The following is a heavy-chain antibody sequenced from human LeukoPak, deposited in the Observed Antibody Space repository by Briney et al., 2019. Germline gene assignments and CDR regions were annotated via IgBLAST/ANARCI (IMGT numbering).Heavy chain of an antibody. CDR3: ARGIAVAVFDY. J-gene: IGHJ4*02. Sequence: KPSETLSLTCTVSGGSISSYSYYWSWIRQPPGKGLEWIGYIYYSGSTNYNPSLKSRVTISVDTSKNQFSLKLSSVTAADTAVYYCARGIAVAVFDYWGQGTLVTVSS. CDR2: IYYSGST. V-gene: IGHV4-61*01. CDR1: GGSISSYSYY. D-gene: IGHD6-19*01.